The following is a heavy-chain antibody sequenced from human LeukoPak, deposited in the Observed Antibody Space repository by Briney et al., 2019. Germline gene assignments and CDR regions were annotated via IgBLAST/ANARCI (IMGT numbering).Heavy chain of an antibody. J-gene: IGHJ4*02. CDR1: GFTFRDAW. CDR2: IKSKTDGGTT. Sequence: GGSLRLSCAASGFTFRDAWMSWVCQAPGKGLEWVGHIKSKTDGGTTDYAAPVKGRITISRDDSINTLYMQMNSLKNEDTAMYYCTTEYWGAFNYWGQGALVTVSS. D-gene: IGHD7-27*01. V-gene: IGHV3-15*01. CDR3: TTEYWGAFNY.